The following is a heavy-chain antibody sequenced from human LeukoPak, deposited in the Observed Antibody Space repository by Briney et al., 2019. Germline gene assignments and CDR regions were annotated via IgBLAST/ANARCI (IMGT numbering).Heavy chain of an antibody. V-gene: IGHV3-23*01. CDR2: IGGSGGST. CDR1: GFTFSSYC. Sequence: PGGSLSLSCAASGFTFSSYCMRSVRQAAGNWLGWVSAIGGSGGSTYYADSVKGRFTIYRDNSKNTLYLQMNSLRAEDTAVYYCAKFQWELLTFDYWGQGTLVTVSS. CDR3: AKFQWELLTFDY. D-gene: IGHD1-26*01. J-gene: IGHJ4*02.